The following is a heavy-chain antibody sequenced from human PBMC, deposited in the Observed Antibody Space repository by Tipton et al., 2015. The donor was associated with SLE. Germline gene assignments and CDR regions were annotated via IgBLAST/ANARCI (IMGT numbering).Heavy chain of an antibody. J-gene: IGHJ4*02. D-gene: IGHD3-10*01. Sequence: TLSLTCTVSGGSISSYYWSWIRQPPGKGLEWIGYIYYSGSTNYNPSLKSRVTISVDTSKNQFSLKLSSVTAADTAVYYCARGGDYYGSGSYSYFDYWGQGTLVTVSS. CDR3: ARGGDYYGSGSYSYFDY. CDR2: IYYSGST. V-gene: IGHV4-59*01. CDR1: GGSISSYY.